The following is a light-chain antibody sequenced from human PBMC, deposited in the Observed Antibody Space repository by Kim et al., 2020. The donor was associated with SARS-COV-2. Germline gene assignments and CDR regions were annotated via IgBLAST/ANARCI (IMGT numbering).Light chain of an antibody. CDR2: DAS. CDR3: QQFHTLPRT. J-gene: IGKJ1*01. V-gene: IGKV1-33*01. Sequence: DIQMTQSPSSLSASVGDRVTITCQASKDITKNLKWYQQKPGNAPKLLIYDASTLETGVPPRFSGGGSGTDFTFTISSLQPEDFATYYCQQFHTLPRTFGQGTKVDIK. CDR1: KDITKN.